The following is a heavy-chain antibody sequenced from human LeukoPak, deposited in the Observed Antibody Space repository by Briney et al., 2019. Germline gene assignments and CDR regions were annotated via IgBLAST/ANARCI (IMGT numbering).Heavy chain of an antibody. CDR1: GFTLSSYE. CDR2: ISSSGSTI. CDR3: ARGGSWSGYFSSGYYYGMDV. D-gene: IGHD3-3*01. Sequence: QAGGSLRLSCAASGFTLSSYEMNWVRQAPGKGLEWVSYISSSGSTIYYADSVKGRFTISRDNAKNSLYLQMNSLRAEDTAVYYCARGGSWSGYFSSGYYYGMDVWGQGTTVTVSS. J-gene: IGHJ6*02. V-gene: IGHV3-48*03.